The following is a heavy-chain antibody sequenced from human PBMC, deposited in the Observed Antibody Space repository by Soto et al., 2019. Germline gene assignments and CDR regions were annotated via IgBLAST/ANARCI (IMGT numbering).Heavy chain of an antibody. CDR1: GFPISSPYS. CDR2: ISHTGTA. CDR3: ARVTMVIRDSDHFGVDV. V-gene: IGHV4-38-2*02. D-gene: IGHD4-17*01. Sequence: SETLSLTCLVSGFPISSPYSWGWIRQPPGKGLEWIGSISHTGTASYSPSLTSRVSISVDTSKNQVSLKLTSVTAADTAVYFCARVTMVIRDSDHFGVDVWGHGTTVTVSS. J-gene: IGHJ6*02.